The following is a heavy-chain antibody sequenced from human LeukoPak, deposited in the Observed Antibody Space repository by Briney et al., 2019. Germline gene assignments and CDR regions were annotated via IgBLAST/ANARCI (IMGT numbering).Heavy chain of an antibody. V-gene: IGHV1-2*02. CDR1: GYTFTGYY. CDR2: INPRSGGT. CDR3: ASFPYSSGWYGG. Sequence: ASVKVSCKASGYTFTGYYMHWVRQAPGQGLEWMGWINPRSGGTNYAQKFQGRVTMTRDTSTSTVYMELSSLRSEDTAVYYCASFPYSSGWYGGWGQGTLVTVSS. J-gene: IGHJ4*02. D-gene: IGHD6-19*01.